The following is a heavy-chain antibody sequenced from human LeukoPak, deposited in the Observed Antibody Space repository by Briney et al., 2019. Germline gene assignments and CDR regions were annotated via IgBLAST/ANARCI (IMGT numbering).Heavy chain of an antibody. J-gene: IGHJ6*03. Sequence: GGSLRLFCAASGFTLSIYSMIWVRQAPGKALVWVSSNSSSSSSIYYAESVKGRFTIYRDNAKNSLYLQMNSLRAEETAVYYCASTEGATITYYMEVWGKGTTVTVSS. CDR3: ASTEGATITYYMEV. D-gene: IGHD5-12*01. CDR1: GFTLSIYS. V-gene: IGHV3-21*01. CDR2: NSSSSSSI.